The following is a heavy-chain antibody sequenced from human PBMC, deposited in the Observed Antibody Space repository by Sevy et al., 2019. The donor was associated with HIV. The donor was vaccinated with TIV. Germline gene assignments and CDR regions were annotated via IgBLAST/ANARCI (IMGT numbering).Heavy chain of an antibody. V-gene: IGHV6-1*01. J-gene: IGHJ4*02. Sequence: QSQTLSLTCAISGDSVSSNSTAWNWIRQSPSRGLEWLRRTYYRSKWYNDYAVSVKSRITINPDTSKNQFSLQLNSVTPEDTAVYYCARDRWELLHNYFDYWGQGTLVTVSS. CDR1: GDSVSSNSTA. D-gene: IGHD1-26*01. CDR2: TYYRSKWYN. CDR3: ARDRWELLHNYFDY.